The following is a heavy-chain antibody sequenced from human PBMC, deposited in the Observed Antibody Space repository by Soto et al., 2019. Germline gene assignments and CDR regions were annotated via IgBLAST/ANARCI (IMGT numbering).Heavy chain of an antibody. CDR1: VGSISSGGYY. V-gene: IGHV4-31*03. Sequence: TLSLTCTVSVGSISSGGYYWSWIRQHPGKGLEWIGYIYYSGSTYYNPSLKSRVTISVDTSKNQFSLKLSSVTAADTAVYYCARGLRGTDYDILMGGSWGPGALVTVSS. CDR3: ARGLRGTDYDILMGGS. D-gene: IGHD3-9*01. CDR2: IYYSGST. J-gene: IGHJ5*02.